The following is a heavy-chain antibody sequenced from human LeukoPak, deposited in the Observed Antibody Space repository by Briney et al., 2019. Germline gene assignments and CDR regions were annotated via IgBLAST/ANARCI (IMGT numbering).Heavy chain of an antibody. D-gene: IGHD3-22*01. CDR2: ISAYNGNT. J-gene: IGHJ4*02. Sequence: GSSVKVSCKASGGSFSRYAFSWVRQAPGQGLEWMGWISAYNGNTNYAQKLQGRVTMTTGTSTSAAYMELRSLRSDDTAVYYCARVTTNYYDSSGYDYWGQGTLVTVSS. V-gene: IGHV1-18*01. CDR3: ARVTTNYYDSSGYDY. CDR1: GGSFSRYA.